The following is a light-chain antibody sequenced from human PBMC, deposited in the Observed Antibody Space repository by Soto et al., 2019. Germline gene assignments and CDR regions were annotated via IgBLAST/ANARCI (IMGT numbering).Light chain of an antibody. J-gene: IGKJ1*01. CDR1: QNINRN. CDR3: QQYNNWPLT. V-gene: IGKV3-15*01. Sequence: DIVMTQSPATLSVSPGERATLSCRASQNINRNLAWYQQKPGQAPGLFISGASARASGIPARFSGSGSGTEFTLTISSLQSEDFAIYYCQQYNNWPLTFGQGTKVEI. CDR2: GAS.